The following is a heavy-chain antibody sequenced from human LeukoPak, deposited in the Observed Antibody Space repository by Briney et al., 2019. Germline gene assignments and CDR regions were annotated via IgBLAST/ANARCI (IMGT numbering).Heavy chain of an antibody. CDR3: ARGWGACSSTSCYLSAFDI. Sequence: VASVKVSCKASGYTFTGYYMHWVRQAPGQGLEWMGWINPNSGGTNYAQKFQGRVTMTRDTSISTAYMELSRLRSDDTAVYYCARGWGACSSTSCYLSAFDIWGQGTMVTVSS. V-gene: IGHV1-2*02. CDR2: INPNSGGT. CDR1: GYTFTGYY. D-gene: IGHD2-2*01. J-gene: IGHJ3*02.